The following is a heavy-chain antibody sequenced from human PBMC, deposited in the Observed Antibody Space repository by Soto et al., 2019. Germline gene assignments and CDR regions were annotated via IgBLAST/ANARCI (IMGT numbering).Heavy chain of an antibody. CDR1: GYTFSNFG. CDR3: ARCGSLYWYFDL. D-gene: IGHD1-26*01. Sequence: ASVKVFCKASGYTFSNFGISWVRQAPGEGLEWMGWINAGNGNTKYSQKFQGRVTITRDTSASTAYMELSSLRSEDTAVYYCARCGSLYWYFDLWGRGTLVTVSS. J-gene: IGHJ2*01. CDR2: INAGNGNT. V-gene: IGHV1-3*01.